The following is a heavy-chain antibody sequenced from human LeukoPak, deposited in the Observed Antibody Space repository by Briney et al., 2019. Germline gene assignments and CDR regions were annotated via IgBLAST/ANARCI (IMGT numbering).Heavy chain of an antibody. CDR1: GFIFTDHY. CDR3: ARALNNRAFDI. CDR2: IRNRPNSYTT. V-gene: IGHV3-72*01. J-gene: IGHJ3*02. D-gene: IGHD1/OR15-1a*01. Sequence: GGSLRLSCVASGFIFTDHYMDWVRQAPGKGLEWVGRIRNRPNSYTTQYAASVKGRLTISRDDSKNSLYLHMNSLKTEDTAVYYCARALNNRAFDIWGQGTMVIVSS.